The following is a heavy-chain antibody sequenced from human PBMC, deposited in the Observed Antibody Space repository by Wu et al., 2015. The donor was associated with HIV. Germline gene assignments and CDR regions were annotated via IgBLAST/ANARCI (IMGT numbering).Heavy chain of an antibody. Sequence: QVQLVQSGAEVKKPGASVRVSCKASGYIFNSYDINWVRQTPGQGLEWMGWMNPNSGSTTYAVNFQGRLHMTRDTSTSTVYMEVSGLRTEDTAVYYCAKDVVKNVVSYPGHWGQGTLVIVSS. CDR3: AKDVVKNVVSYPGH. D-gene: IGHD1-26*01. V-gene: IGHV1-8*01. J-gene: IGHJ4*03. CDR2: MNPNSGST. CDR1: GYIFNSYD.